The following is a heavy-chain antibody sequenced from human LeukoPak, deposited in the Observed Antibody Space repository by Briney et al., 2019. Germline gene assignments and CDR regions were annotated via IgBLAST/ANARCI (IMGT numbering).Heavy chain of an antibody. CDR2: IYHSGST. D-gene: IGHD2-2*02. J-gene: IGHJ6*03. CDR3: ARALYCSSTSSYTRNSYYYYMDV. Sequence: SETLSLTCAVSGYSISSGYYWGWIRQPPGKGLEWIGSIYHSGSTYYNPSLKSRVTISVDTSKNQFALKLTSVTAADTAVYYCARALYCSSTSSYTRNSYYYYMDVWGKGTTVTVSS. V-gene: IGHV4-38-2*01. CDR1: GYSISSGYY.